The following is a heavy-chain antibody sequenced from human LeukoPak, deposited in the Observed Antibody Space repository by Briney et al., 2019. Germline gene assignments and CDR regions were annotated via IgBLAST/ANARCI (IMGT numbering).Heavy chain of an antibody. D-gene: IGHD3-3*01. CDR2: ISGSGGST. V-gene: IGHV3-23*01. CDR3: AKGPLRFMEWLFFDY. CDR1: GFTFSNYA. J-gene: IGHJ4*02. Sequence: PGGSLRLSCAASGFTFSNYAMTWVRQAPGKGLEWVSSISGSGGSTYFADSVKGRFSISRDNSQNTLFLQMKSLRGEDTAVYYCAKGPLRFMEWLFFDYWGQGNLVTVSS.